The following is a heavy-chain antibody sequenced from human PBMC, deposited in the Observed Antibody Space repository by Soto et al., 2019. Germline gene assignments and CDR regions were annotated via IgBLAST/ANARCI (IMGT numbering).Heavy chain of an antibody. CDR2: ISYDGSNK. V-gene: IGHV3-30-3*01. Sequence: QVQLVESGGGVVQPGRSLRLSCAASGFTFSSYAMHWVRQAPGKGLEWVAVISYDGSNKYYADSVKGRFTISRDNSKNTLYLRMSSLRAEDTAVYYCARDYYRFNSGYGFSMDVWGQGTTVTVSS. CDR1: GFTFSSYA. CDR3: ARDYYRFNSGYGFSMDV. D-gene: IGHD5-12*01. J-gene: IGHJ6*02.